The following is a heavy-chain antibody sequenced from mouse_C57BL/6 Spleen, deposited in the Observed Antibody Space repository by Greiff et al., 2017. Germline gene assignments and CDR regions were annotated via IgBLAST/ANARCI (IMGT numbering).Heavy chain of an antibody. J-gene: IGHJ2*01. CDR3: ASGGVCGRSLDY. CDR2: ISSGSSTN. V-gene: IGHV5-17*01. CDR1: GFTFSDYG. Sequence: DVQLVESGGGLVKPGGSLKLSCAASGFTFSDYGMHWVRQAPEKGLEWVAYISSGSSTNYYADTLKGRVTISRDNAKNALFLQMTSLRSEDTAMYYLASGGVCGRSLDYWGQGTTLTVSS. D-gene: IGHD1-1*01.